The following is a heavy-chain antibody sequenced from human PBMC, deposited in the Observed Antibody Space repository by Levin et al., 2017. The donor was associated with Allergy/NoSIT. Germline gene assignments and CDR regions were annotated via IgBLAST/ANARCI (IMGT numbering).Heavy chain of an antibody. V-gene: IGHV3-21*01. CDR1: GFTFSSYS. D-gene: IGHD4-23*01. Sequence: GGSLRLSCAASGFTFSSYSMNWVRQAPGKGLEWVSSISSSSSYIYYADSVKGRFTISRDNAKNSLYLQMNSLRAEDTAVYYCARDRDYGGNSGAFDIWGQGTMVTVSS. CDR2: ISSSSSYI. CDR3: ARDRDYGGNSGAFDI. J-gene: IGHJ3*02.